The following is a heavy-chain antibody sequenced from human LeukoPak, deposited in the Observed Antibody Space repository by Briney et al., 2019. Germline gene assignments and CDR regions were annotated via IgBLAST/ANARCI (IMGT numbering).Heavy chain of an antibody. V-gene: IGHV3-7*01. CDR1: GFPFSSYW. D-gene: IGHD2-15*01. J-gene: IGHJ6*02. CDR3: TRDGRVAYEMDV. Sequence: PGGSLRLSCVASGFPFSSYWMTWVRQAPGKGLEWVANIKQDGSKKSYVDSVKGRFTISRDNAKNSLYLQMNSLRAEDTAVYYCTRDGRVAYEMDVWGQGTTVTVSS. CDR2: IKQDGSKK.